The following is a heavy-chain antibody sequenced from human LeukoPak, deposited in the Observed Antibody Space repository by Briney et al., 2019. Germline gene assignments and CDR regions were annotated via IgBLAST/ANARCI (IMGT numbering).Heavy chain of an antibody. V-gene: IGHV4-39*07. CDR2: IYYSGST. Sequence: SETLSLTCTVSDGTISSSTSGWGWYWGWIRQPPGKGLEWIGSIYYSGSTYYNPSLKSRVTISVDRSKNQFSLKLNSVTAADTAVYYCARVPNDYTISGVFHIWGQGTMVTVSS. J-gene: IGHJ3*02. D-gene: IGHD4-11*01. CDR3: ARVPNDYTISGVFHI. CDR1: DGTISSSTSGWGWY.